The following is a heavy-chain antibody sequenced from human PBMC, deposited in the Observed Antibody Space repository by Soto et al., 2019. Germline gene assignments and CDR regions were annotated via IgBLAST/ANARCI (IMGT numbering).Heavy chain of an antibody. D-gene: IGHD6-19*01. CDR3: ATGLPYSSGWYTFDY. CDR1: GLTFPSDD. CDR2: MNPNSGRT. Sequence: ASVKVSCKASGLTFPSDDIEWVRQTTGQGLEWMGYMNPNSGRTGYAQKFQGRVSMTWNSATSTAYMEVSSLRSEDTAVYYCATGLPYSSGWYTFDYWGQGTLVTVSS. V-gene: IGHV1-8*01. J-gene: IGHJ4*02.